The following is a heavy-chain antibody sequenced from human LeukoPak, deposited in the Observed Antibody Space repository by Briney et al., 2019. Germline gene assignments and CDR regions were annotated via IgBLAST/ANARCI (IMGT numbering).Heavy chain of an antibody. CDR2: IFGGGVGT. D-gene: IGHD3-10*01. J-gene: IGHJ6*03. CDR1: GFTFSNYA. CDR3: VEFKGSGSHTNYCMDV. V-gene: IGHV3-23*01. Sequence: GGSLRLSCAASGFTFSNYAMAWVRQAPGKGPEWLSGIFGGGVGTYYADSVKGRFTISRDNSKSALYLLLNSLRAEDTATYYCVEFKGSGSHTNYCMDVWGKGTTVIVSS.